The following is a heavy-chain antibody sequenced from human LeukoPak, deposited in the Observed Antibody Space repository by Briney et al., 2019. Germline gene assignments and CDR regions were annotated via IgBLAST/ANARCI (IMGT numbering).Heavy chain of an antibody. CDR2: IKSKTDGGTT. D-gene: IGHD3-3*01. J-gene: IGHJ6*03. V-gene: IGHV3-15*01. CDR3: TVARTGFGVKGYYYMDV. Sequence: GGSLRLSCAASGFTFSNAWMSWVRQAPGKGLEWVGRIKSKTDGGTTDYAAPVKGRFAISRDDSKNTLYLQMNSLKTEDTAVYYRTVARTGFGVKGYYYMDVWGKGTTVTVSS. CDR1: GFTFSNAW.